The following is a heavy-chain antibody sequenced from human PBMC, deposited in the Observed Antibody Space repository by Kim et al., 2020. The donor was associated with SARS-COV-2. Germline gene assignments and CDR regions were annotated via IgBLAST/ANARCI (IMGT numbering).Heavy chain of an antibody. V-gene: IGHV4-4*06. Sequence: KYNPSLKTRVALSVDTSKNQFSLRLGSVTAGDTAMYYCASSRDDYNYGMDVWGHGTTVTVSS. CDR3: ASSRDDYNYGMDV. J-gene: IGHJ6*02.